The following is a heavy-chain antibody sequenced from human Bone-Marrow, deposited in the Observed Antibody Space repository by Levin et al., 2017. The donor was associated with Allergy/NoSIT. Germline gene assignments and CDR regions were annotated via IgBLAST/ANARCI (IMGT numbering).Heavy chain of an antibody. D-gene: IGHD3-10*01. Sequence: GESLKISCKASGYTFSNYGLSWVRQAPGQGLEWMGWISTSNGYANYAQKLQGRVTMIIETSTSTAYMELRSLTSDDTAVYYCARNSSSDHFYSGSYSDFWGQGTLVTVSS. J-gene: IGHJ4*02. CDR2: ISTSNGYA. CDR3: ARNSSSDHFYSGSYSDF. CDR1: GYTFSNYG. V-gene: IGHV1-18*01.